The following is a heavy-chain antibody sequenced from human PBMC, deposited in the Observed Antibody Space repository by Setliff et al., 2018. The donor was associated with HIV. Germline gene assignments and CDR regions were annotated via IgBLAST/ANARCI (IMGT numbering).Heavy chain of an antibody. D-gene: IGHD2-21*02. CDR3: ARGQGCGGGCHYAFEM. Sequence: LSLTCGVSGDSITGSFYWAWIRQPPGKGLEWIGSIYHSGSTYYMPSLQSRVTISVDMSKNQFSLNLNSVTAADTAVYYCARGQGCGGGCHYAFEMWGQGTMVTVSS. CDR1: GDSITGSFY. CDR2: IYHSGST. J-gene: IGHJ3*02. V-gene: IGHV4-38-2*01.